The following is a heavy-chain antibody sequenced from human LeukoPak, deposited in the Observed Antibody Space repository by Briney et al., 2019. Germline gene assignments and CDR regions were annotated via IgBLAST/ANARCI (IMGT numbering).Heavy chain of an antibody. CDR3: ARRQDFQWLVLYYFDY. J-gene: IGHJ4*02. CDR1: GFTFSSYE. CDR2: ISSSGSTI. Sequence: SGGSLRLYCAASGFTFSSYEMNWVRQAPGKGLEWVSYISSSGSTIYYADSVKGRFTISRDNAKNSLYLQMNSLTAEDTAVYYCARRQDFQWLVLYYFDYWGQGTLVTVSS. D-gene: IGHD6-19*01. V-gene: IGHV3-48*03.